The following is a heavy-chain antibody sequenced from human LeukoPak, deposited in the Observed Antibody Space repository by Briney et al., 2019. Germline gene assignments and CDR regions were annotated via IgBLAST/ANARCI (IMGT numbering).Heavy chain of an antibody. V-gene: IGHV4-34*01. Sequence: KASETLSLTCAVYGGSFSGYHWSWIRQPPGKGLEWIGEINHSGSTNYNPSLKSRVTISVDTSKNQFSLKLSSVTAADTAVYYCARAHIVVVPAAMRAYNWFDPWGQGTLVTVSS. J-gene: IGHJ5*02. CDR3: ARAHIVVVPAAMRAYNWFDP. CDR1: GGSFSGYH. D-gene: IGHD2-2*01. CDR2: INHSGST.